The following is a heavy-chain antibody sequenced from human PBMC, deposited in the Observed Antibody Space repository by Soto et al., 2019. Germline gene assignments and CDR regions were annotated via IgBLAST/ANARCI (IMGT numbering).Heavy chain of an antibody. D-gene: IGHD4-17*01. CDR1: GFTFSSYG. V-gene: IGHV3-33*01. CDR3: ARGGGDYGDYGPSHWYFDL. J-gene: IGHJ2*01. CDR2: IWYDGSNK. Sequence: VQLVESGGGVVQPGRSLRLSCAASGFTFSSYGMHWVRQAPGKGLEWVAVIWYDGSNKYYADSVKGRFTISRDNSKNTLYLQMNSLRAEDTAVYYCARGGGDYGDYGPSHWYFDLWGRGTLVTVSS.